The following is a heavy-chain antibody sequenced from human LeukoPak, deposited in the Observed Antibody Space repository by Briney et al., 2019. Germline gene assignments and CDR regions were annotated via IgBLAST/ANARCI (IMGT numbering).Heavy chain of an antibody. Sequence: SETLSLTCTVSGGSSNISYWSWIRQPPGKGLEWIGYIYYRGSTNFNPSLKSRVTISVDKSKNHYSLKLSSVTAADTAVYYCARSGVFTGYDAFDIWGQGTRVTVSS. D-gene: IGHD6-13*01. CDR2: IYYRGST. J-gene: IGHJ3*02. V-gene: IGHV4-59*08. CDR3: ARSGVFTGYDAFDI. CDR1: GGSSNISY.